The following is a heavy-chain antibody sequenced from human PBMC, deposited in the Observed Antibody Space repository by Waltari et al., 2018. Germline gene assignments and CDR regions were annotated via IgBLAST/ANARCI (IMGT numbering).Heavy chain of an antibody. CDR1: GFTLGDYY. V-gene: IGHV3-11*01. J-gene: IGHJ4*02. Sequence: QAQLVESGGGLVKPGGSLRLSCEASGFTLGDYYMSWIRQAPGKGLEWVSYINSRGNTIYYADSVKGRFTISRDNAKNSLYLQMNSLRVEDTAVYYCASGGLVVIVAATHWGQGTLVTVSS. CDR3: ASGGLVVIVAATH. CDR2: INSRGNTI. D-gene: IGHD2-15*01.